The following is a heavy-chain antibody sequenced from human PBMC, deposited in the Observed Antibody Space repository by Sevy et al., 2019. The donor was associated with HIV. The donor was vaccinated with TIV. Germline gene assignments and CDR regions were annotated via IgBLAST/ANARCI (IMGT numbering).Heavy chain of an antibody. CDR2: ILHDGSNE. J-gene: IGHJ4*02. V-gene: IGHV3-30*04. Sequence: GGSLRLSCAASRFNFSNYAMHWVRQAPGKGLEWVALILHDGSNEHYADSVKGGFTISRDNSQNTVYLQMNSLRPEDTAVYYCARDRLLSLLDFWGQGTLVTVSS. CDR3: ARDRLLSLLDF. D-gene: IGHD2-21*01. CDR1: RFNFSNYA.